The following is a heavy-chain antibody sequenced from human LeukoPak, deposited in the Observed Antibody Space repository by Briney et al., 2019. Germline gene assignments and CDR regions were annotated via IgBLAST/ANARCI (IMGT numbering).Heavy chain of an antibody. Sequence: PGGSLRLSCAASGFTFSSYAMHWVRQAPGKGLEWVAVISYDGSNKYYADSVKGRFTISRDNSKNTLYLQMNSLRAEDTAVYYCAREPYYYGSGSYYNAYFDYWGQGTLVTVSS. CDR3: AREPYYYGSGSYYNAYFDY. J-gene: IGHJ4*02. CDR1: GFTFSSYA. D-gene: IGHD3-10*01. CDR2: ISYDGSNK. V-gene: IGHV3-30-3*01.